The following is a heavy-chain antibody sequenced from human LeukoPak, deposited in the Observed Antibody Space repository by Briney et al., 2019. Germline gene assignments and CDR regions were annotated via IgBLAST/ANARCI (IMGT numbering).Heavy chain of an antibody. CDR1: GGSIRSYY. CDR3: ARDDGDYAFFDY. D-gene: IGHD4-17*01. CDR2: LFLSGTT. V-gene: IGHV4-4*07. Sequence: SETLSLTCTVSGGSIRSYYWNWIRQPAGKGLEWIGRLFLSGTTNYNPSLKSRVTMSVDTSKNQFSLKLSSVTAADTAVYYCARDDGDYAFFDYWGQGTLVTVSS. J-gene: IGHJ4*02.